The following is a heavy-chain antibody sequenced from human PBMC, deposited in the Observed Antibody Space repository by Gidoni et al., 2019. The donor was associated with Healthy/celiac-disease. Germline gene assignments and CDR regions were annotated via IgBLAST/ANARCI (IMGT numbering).Heavy chain of an antibody. V-gene: IGHV1-2*02. CDR2: INPSSGGT. CDR3: ARGYCSGGSCHQYYYYGMDV. J-gene: IGHJ6*02. CDR1: GYTSTGYY. Sequence: QVQLVQSGAEVQKPGASVKVSCKASGYTSTGYYMHWVRQAPGQGLEWMGWINPSSGGTTDAQKFQGRVTMTRETSISTAYMGLSRLRSDDTAVYYCARGYCSGGSCHQYYYYGMDVWGQGTTVTVSS. D-gene: IGHD2-15*01.